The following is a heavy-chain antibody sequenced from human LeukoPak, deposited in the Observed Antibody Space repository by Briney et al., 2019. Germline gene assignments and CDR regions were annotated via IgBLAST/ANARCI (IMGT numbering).Heavy chain of an antibody. D-gene: IGHD5-18*01. CDR1: GGSIGSYY. CDR3: ARGFNSYGSYYFDY. CDR2: IYYSGST. V-gene: IGHV4-59*13. J-gene: IGHJ4*02. Sequence: KPSETLSLTCTVSGGSIGSYYWSWIRQPPGKGLEWIGYIYYSGSTNYNPSLKSRVTISVDTSKNQFSLKLSSVTAADTAVYYCARGFNSYGSYYFDYWGQGTLVTVSS.